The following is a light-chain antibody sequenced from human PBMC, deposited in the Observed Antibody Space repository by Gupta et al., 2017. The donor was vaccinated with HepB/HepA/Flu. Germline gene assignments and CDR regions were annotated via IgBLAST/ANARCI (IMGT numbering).Light chain of an antibody. CDR3: QQYGSSPLCS. CDR2: GIS. Sequence: PGERATLSCRASQSVSSSYLAWYQQKPGQAPRLLFYGISSRATGIPDRFSGSGSGTDFTLTISRLEPEDFAVYYCQQYGSSPLCSFGQGTKLEI. CDR1: QSVSSSY. J-gene: IGKJ2*04. V-gene: IGKV3-20*01.